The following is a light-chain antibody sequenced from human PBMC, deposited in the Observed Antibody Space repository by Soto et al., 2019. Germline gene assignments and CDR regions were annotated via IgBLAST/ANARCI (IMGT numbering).Light chain of an antibody. J-gene: IGKJ5*01. V-gene: IGKV3-11*01. CDR3: QQRSNWPPIT. Sequence: EIVLTQSPATLALSPGERATLSCXASQSVSSYLAWYQQKPGQAPRLLXYDASNRATGIPARFSGSGSGTDFTLTISSLEPEDFAVYYCQQRSNWPPITFGQGTRLEIK. CDR1: QSVSSY. CDR2: DAS.